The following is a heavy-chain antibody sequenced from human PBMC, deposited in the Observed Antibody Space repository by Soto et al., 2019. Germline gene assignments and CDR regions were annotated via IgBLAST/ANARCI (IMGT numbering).Heavy chain of an antibody. Sequence: SVKVSCKASGYTFTSYGIHWVRQAPGQGLEWMGGIIPIVETPKYAQKFQGRVTITADESTNTVYMELSSLRSEDTAMYYCARLSRPNYYDTSGFFKDNWFDPWGQGTLVTVSS. D-gene: IGHD3-22*01. J-gene: IGHJ5*02. V-gene: IGHV1-69*13. CDR3: ARLSRPNYYDTSGFFKDNWFDP. CDR1: GYTFTSYG. CDR2: IIPIVETP.